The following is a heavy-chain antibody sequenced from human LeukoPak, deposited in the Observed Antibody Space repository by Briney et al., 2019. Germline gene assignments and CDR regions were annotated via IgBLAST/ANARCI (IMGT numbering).Heavy chain of an antibody. Sequence: PSETLSLTCTVSGASISSYYWSWIRQPPGKGLEYIGYSYYSGSTDYNPSLKSRVTISVDTSNQFSLMLTSVTAADTAVYYCARQSIAARRAFDIWGQGTMVTVSS. CDR3: ARQSIAARRAFDI. V-gene: IGHV4-59*08. CDR1: GASISSYY. CDR2: SYYSGST. J-gene: IGHJ3*02. D-gene: IGHD6-6*01.